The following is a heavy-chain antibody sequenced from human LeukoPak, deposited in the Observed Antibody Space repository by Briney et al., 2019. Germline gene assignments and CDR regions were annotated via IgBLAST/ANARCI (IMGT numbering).Heavy chain of an antibody. J-gene: IGHJ4*02. D-gene: IGHD6-19*01. Sequence: ASVKVSCKASGGTFSSYATSWVRQAPGQGLEWMGRIIPIFGTANYAQKFQGRVTITTDESTSTAYMELSSLRSEDTAVYYCARDMAVAETGSDYWGQGILVTVSS. CDR2: IIPIFGTA. CDR1: GGTFSSYA. V-gene: IGHV1-69*05. CDR3: ARDMAVAETGSDY.